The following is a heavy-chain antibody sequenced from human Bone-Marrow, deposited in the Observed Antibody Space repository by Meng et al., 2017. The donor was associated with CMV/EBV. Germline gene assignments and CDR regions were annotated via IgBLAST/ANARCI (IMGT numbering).Heavy chain of an antibody. CDR2: ISSSSSTI. Sequence: GESLKISCAASGFTFSSYSMHWVRQAPGKGLEWVSYISSSSSTIDYADSVKGRFTISRDNAKNSLYLQMNSLRAEDTAVYYCAREVSNWVVKRFDYWGQGTLVTVSS. CDR1: GFTFSSYS. D-gene: IGHD7-27*01. J-gene: IGHJ4*02. CDR3: AREVSNWVVKRFDY. V-gene: IGHV3-48*04.